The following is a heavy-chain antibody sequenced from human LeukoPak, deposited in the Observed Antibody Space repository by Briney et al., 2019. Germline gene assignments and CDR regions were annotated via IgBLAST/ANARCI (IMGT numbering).Heavy chain of an antibody. Sequence: GGSLRLSCAASGFTVSSNYMSWVRQVPGTGLEWVSAIYSGGTTHYADYVRGRITISRDDSKNTLYLQMNSLRAEDTAVYYCARDSASSGSYAFDYWGQGTLVTVSS. J-gene: IGHJ4*02. V-gene: IGHV3-66*01. D-gene: IGHD1-26*01. CDR1: GFTVSSNY. CDR2: IYSGGTT. CDR3: ARDSASSGSYAFDY.